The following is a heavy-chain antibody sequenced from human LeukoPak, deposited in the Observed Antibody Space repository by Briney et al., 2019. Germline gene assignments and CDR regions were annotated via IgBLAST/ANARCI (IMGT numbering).Heavy chain of an antibody. D-gene: IGHD3-10*01. Sequence: PGRPLRLSCAASGFTFSSYAMHWVRQAPGKGLEWVAVISYDGSNKYYADSVKGRFTIARDNSKNTLYLQMNSLRAEDTAVYYCAREGRSMVRGVTRSWFDPWGQGTLVTVSS. J-gene: IGHJ5*02. CDR1: GFTFSSYA. CDR2: ISYDGSNK. V-gene: IGHV3-30-3*01. CDR3: AREGRSMVRGVTRSWFDP.